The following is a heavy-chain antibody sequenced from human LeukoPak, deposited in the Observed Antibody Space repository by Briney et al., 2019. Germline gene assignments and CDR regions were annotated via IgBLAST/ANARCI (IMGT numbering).Heavy chain of an antibody. Sequence: PGRPLRLSCAASGFTFDDYAMHWVRQAPGKGLEWVSGISWNSGSIGYADSVKGRFTISRDNAKNSLYLQMNSLRAEDTAVYYCARAGQWLGNFDYWGQGTLVTVSS. J-gene: IGHJ4*02. CDR3: ARAGQWLGNFDY. CDR1: GFTFDDYA. D-gene: IGHD6-19*01. CDR2: ISWNSGSI. V-gene: IGHV3-9*01.